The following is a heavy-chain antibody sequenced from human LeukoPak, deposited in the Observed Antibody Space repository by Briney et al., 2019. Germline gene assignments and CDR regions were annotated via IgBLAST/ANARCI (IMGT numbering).Heavy chain of an antibody. CDR2: IRYDGSNK. CDR3: ARGTSGQLLSDWFDP. Sequence: GGSLRLSCAASGFTFSSYDMHWVRQAPGKGLEWVAFIRYDGSNKYYADSVKGRFTISRDNSKNTLYLQMNSLRAEDTAVYYCARGTSGQLLSDWFDPWGQGTLVTVSS. V-gene: IGHV3-30*02. CDR1: GFTFSSYD. J-gene: IGHJ5*02. D-gene: IGHD2-2*01.